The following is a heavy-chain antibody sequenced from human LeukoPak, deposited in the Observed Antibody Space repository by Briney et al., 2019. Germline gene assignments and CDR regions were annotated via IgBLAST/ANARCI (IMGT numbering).Heavy chain of an antibody. V-gene: IGHV4-59*08. J-gene: IGHJ4*02. CDR3: ARGAALATHRYFDY. CDR2: IFYEGKT. Sequence: LRLSCAASGFTFSDYYMSWIRQAPGKGLEWIGYIFYEGKTVYNPSLESRVTFSIGSPNNHFFLRMTSVTAADTAVYYCARGAALATHRYFDYWGPGTLVTVSS. CDR1: GFTFSDYY. D-gene: IGHD5-24*01.